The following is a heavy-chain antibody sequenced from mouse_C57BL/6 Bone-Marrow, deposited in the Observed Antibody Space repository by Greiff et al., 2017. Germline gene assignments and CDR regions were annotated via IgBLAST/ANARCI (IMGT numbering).Heavy chain of an antibody. J-gene: IGHJ3*01. Sequence: QVQLQQPGAELVKPGASVKVSCKASGYTFTSYWMHWVKQRPGQGLEWIGRIHPSDSDTNYNQKFKGKATLTVDKSSSTAYMQLSSLTSEDSAVYYCAIYRDSSGYGAYWGQGTLVTVSA. CDR2: IHPSDSDT. CDR3: AIYRDSSGYGAY. V-gene: IGHV1-74*01. D-gene: IGHD3-2*02. CDR1: GYTFTSYW.